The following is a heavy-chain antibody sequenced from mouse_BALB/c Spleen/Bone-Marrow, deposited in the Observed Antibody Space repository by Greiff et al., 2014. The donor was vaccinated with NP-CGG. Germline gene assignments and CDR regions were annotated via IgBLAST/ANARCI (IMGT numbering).Heavy chain of an antibody. CDR1: GFTFSSYA. V-gene: IGHV5-9-4*01. Sequence: EVKLVESGGGLVKPGGSLKLSCAASGFTFSSYAMSWVRQSPEKRLEWVAEISSDGSYTYYPDTVTGRFTISRDNANNTLYLEMSSLRSEDTAMYYCVMDPYYGALFAYWGQGTLVTVSA. CDR2: ISSDGSYT. D-gene: IGHD2-10*01. CDR3: VMDPYYGALFAY. J-gene: IGHJ3*01.